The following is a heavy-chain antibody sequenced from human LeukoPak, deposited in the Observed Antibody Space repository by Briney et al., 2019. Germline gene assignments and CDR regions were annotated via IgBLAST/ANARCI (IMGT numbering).Heavy chain of an antibody. J-gene: IGHJ4*02. Sequence: SGPTLVKPTQTLTLTCTFSGFSLSTSGGGVGWIRQPPGKALEWLALIYWDDDKRYSPSLKSRLTITRDTSKNQVVLTMTNMDPVDTATYYCAHRRGAARPQYYFDYWGQGTLVTVSS. CDR3: AHRRGAARPQYYFDY. D-gene: IGHD6-6*01. CDR2: IYWDDDK. V-gene: IGHV2-5*02. CDR1: GFSLSTSGGG.